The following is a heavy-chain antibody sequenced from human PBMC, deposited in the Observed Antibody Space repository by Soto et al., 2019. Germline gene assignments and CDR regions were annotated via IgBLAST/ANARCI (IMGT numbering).Heavy chain of an antibody. CDR1: GGPFSGYY. J-gene: IGHJ4*01. CDR3: ATRGGGSYPFYFDY. D-gene: IGHD1-26*01. Sequence: QVQLQQWGAGLLKPSETLSLTCAVYGGPFSGYYWSWIRQSPGKGLEWIGEINHLGTTNYNPSLKSRVTISVDTSNTQFSLKLSSVTSADTAVYYCATRGGGSYPFYFDYWGHGTLVTVSS. V-gene: IGHV4-34*01. CDR2: INHLGTT.